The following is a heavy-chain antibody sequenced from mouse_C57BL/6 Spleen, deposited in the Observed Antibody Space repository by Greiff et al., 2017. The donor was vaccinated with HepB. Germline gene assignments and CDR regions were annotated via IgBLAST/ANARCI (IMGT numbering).Heavy chain of an antibody. V-gene: IGHV1-69*01. CDR2: IDPSDSYT. CDR1: GYTFTSYW. D-gene: IGHD2-4*01. J-gene: IGHJ2*01. CDR3: ARQADYEYYFDY. Sequence: QVQLQQPGAELVMPGASVKLSCKASGYTFTSYWMHWVKQRPGQGLEWIGEIDPSDSYTNYNQKFKGKSTLTVDKSSSTAYMQLSSLTSEDSAVYYCARQADYEYYFDYWGQGTTLTVSS.